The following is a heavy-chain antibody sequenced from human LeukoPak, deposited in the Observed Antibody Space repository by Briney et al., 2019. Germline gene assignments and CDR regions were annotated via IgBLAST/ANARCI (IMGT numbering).Heavy chain of an antibody. D-gene: IGHD6-19*01. CDR1: GFTSGDYA. CDR3: TRDFQWTFDY. J-gene: IGHJ4*02. CDR2: ITSEAYGGTT. V-gene: IGHV3-49*03. Sequence: GGSLRLSCTASGFTSGDYAMSWFRQAPGKGLEWVGFITSEAYGGTTEYAASVKGRFTISRDDSKSIAYLQMNSLKTEDTAVYYCTRDFQWTFDYWGQGTLVTVSS.